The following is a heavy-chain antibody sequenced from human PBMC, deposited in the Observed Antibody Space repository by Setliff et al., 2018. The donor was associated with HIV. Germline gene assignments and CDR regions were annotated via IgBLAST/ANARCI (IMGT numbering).Heavy chain of an antibody. CDR2: IHYTGST. D-gene: IGHD3-22*01. V-gene: IGHV4-61*01. J-gene: IGHJ4*02. CDR1: GYSISSGYY. CDR3: ARLGDYDSSGYSWFDY. Sequence: PSETLSLTCAVSGYSISSGYYWGWIRQPPGKGLEWIGYIHYTGSTTYNPSLKSRVTISVDTSKNQFSLELSSVTAADTAVYYCARLGDYDSSGYSWFDYWGQGTLVTVSS.